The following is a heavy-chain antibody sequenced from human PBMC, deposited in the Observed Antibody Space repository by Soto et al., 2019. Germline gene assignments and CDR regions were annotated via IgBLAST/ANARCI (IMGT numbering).Heavy chain of an antibody. V-gene: IGHV4-30-4*01. CDR1: GGSISSGDYY. CDR2: TYYSGST. D-gene: IGHD3-22*01. CDR3: ARGHYYDSSGYFFAWFDP. J-gene: IGHJ5*02. Sequence: SETLSLTCTVSGGSISSGDYYWSWIRQPPGKGLEWIGYTYYSGSTYYNPSLESRVTISVDTSKNQFSLKLSSVTAADTAVYYCARGHYYDSSGYFFAWFDPWGQGTLVTVS.